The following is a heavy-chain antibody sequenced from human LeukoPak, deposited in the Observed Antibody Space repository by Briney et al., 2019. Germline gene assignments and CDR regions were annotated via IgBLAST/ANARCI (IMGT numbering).Heavy chain of an antibody. D-gene: IGHD6-19*01. V-gene: IGHV4-34*01. J-gene: IGHJ4*02. CDR1: GGSFSGYY. Sequence: PSETLSLTCAAYGGSFSGYYWSWIRQPPGKGLEWIGEINHSGSTNYNPSLKSRVTISVDTSKNQFSLKLSSVTAADTAVYYCARDRYKSSGWYGYWDQGTLVTVSS. CDR3: ARDRYKSSGWYGY. CDR2: INHSGST.